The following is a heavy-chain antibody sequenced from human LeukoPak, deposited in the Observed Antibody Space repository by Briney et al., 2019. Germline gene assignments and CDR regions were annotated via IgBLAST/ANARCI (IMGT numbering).Heavy chain of an antibody. Sequence: PSETLSLTCAVSGYSISSGYYWGWIRQPPGQGLEWIGSIYHSGSTYYNPSLKSRVTISVDTSKNQFSLKLSSVTAADTAVYYCARELPGYSSGWFDYWGQGTLVTVSS. CDR1: GYSISSGYY. D-gene: IGHD6-19*01. CDR2: IYHSGST. J-gene: IGHJ4*02. V-gene: IGHV4-38-2*02. CDR3: ARELPGYSSGWFDY.